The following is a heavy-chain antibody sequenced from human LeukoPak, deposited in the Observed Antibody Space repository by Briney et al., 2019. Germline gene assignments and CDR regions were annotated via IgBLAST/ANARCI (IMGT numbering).Heavy chain of an antibody. CDR2: ISAYSGHT. J-gene: IGHJ4*02. D-gene: IGHD5-18*01. CDR3: ARVAGGYSYGYEDY. V-gene: IGHV1-18*01. Sequence: ASMNVSCKASGYTFTSNGISGGRQPPGQGRECMVWISAYSGHTNYARDLQGRVTITTDTAARTAYMELRSMRSDDTAMYYCARVAGGYSYGYEDYWGQGTLVTVSS. CDR1: GYTFTSNG.